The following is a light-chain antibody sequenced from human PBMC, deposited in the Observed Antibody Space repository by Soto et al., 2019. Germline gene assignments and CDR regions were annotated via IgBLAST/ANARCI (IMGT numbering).Light chain of an antibody. CDR1: SSDIGGQNY. Sequence: QSVLTQPASVSGSPGQSITISCTGTSSDIGGQNYVSWYQQHPGKAPKLMIYEVSNRPSGVSNRFSGSKSGNTASLTISGLQAEDEAAYYCSSYTRSGTPLVFGTGTKLTVL. CDR3: SSYTRSGTPLV. V-gene: IGLV2-14*01. CDR2: EVS. J-gene: IGLJ1*01.